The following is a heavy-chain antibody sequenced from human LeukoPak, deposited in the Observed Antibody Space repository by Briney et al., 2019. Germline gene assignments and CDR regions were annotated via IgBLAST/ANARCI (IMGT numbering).Heavy chain of an antibody. CDR1: GFSFSGHW. Sequence: GGSLRLSCTASGFSFSGHWMHWARQLPGKGLVWVSRISPTGSTTSYADSVKGRFTVSRDNAKNTLYLQVNNLRAEDTAVYYCARGPNSNWSGLDFWGQETLLTVPS. V-gene: IGHV3-74*01. CDR3: ARGPNSNWSGLDF. D-gene: IGHD6-6*01. J-gene: IGHJ4*02. CDR2: ISPTGSTT.